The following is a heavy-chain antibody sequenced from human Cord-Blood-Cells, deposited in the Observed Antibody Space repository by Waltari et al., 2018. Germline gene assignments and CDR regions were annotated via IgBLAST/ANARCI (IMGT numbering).Heavy chain of an antibody. V-gene: IGHV1-2*06. D-gene: IGHD2-2*01. CDR2: INPNSVGT. CDR3: ARDGWEYQLLPLGY. CDR1: GYTFTGYY. Sequence: QVQLVQSGAEVKKPGASVKVSCKASGYTFTGYYMHWVRQAPGQGLEWMGRINPNSVGTNYAQKCQGRVTMTRDTSISTAYMELSRLRSDDTAVYYCARDGWEYQLLPLGYWGQGTLVTVSS. J-gene: IGHJ4*02.